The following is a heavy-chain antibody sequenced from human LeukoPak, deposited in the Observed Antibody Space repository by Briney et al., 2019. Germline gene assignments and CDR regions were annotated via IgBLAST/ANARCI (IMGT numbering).Heavy chain of an antibody. CDR1: GFTVSSNY. V-gene: IGHV3-48*04. Sequence: GGSLRLSCAASGFTVSSNYMNWVRQAPGKGLEWVSYISSSGSSIYYADSGKGRFTISRDNAKNSLYLQMNSLRAEDTAVYYCARDTSGGVFFFDYWGQGTLVTVSS. CDR2: ISSSGSSI. J-gene: IGHJ4*02. D-gene: IGHD3-10*01. CDR3: ARDTSGGVFFFDY.